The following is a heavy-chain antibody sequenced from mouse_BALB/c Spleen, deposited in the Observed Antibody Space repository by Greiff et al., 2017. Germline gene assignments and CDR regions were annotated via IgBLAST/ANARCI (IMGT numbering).Heavy chain of an antibody. CDR2: IYPGDGDT. J-gene: IGHJ4*01. CDR1: GYTFTSYW. Sequence: VKLQESGAELARPGASVKLSCKASGYTFTSYWMQWVKQRPGQGLEWIGAIYPGDGDTRYTQKFKGKATLTADKSYSTAYMQLSSLASEDSAVYYCARREEEFNTTATEAMDYWGEGTSVTVSS. V-gene: IGHV1-87*01. CDR3: ARREEEFNTTATEAMDY. D-gene: IGHD1-2*01.